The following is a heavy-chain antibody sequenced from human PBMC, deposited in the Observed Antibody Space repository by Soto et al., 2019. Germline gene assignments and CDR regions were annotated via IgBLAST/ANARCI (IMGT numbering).Heavy chain of an antibody. D-gene: IGHD6-13*01. CDR1: GDRFTSYW. J-gene: IGHJ6*02. CDR2: IYPGDSDT. CDR3: ARQAGIAAAGPYYYGMDV. V-gene: IGHV5-51*01. Sequence: ESLKISCKGSGDRFTSYWIGWVRQMPGKGLEWMGIIYPGDSDTRYSPSFQGQVTISADKSISTAYLQWSSLKASDTAMYYCARQAGIAAAGPYYYGMDVWGQGTTVTVSS.